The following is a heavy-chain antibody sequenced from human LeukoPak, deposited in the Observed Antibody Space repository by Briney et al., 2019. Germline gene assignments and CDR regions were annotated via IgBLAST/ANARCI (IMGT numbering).Heavy chain of an antibody. V-gene: IGHV4-34*01. J-gene: IGHJ4*02. CDR1: GGSFSGDY. CDR3: ARVSPVFDY. CDR2: INHSGST. Sequence: SETLSLTCAVYGGSFSGDYWNWIRQPPGKGLEWIGEINHSGSTNYNPSLKSRVTISVDTSKNQFSLKLSSVTAADTAVYYCARVSPVFDYWGQGTLVTVSS.